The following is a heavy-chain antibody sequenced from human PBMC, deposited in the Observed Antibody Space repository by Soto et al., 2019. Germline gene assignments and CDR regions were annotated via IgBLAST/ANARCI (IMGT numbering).Heavy chain of an antibody. Sequence: GGSLRLSCAASGFTFSSYGMHWVRQSPGEGLEWVAVISYDGSNKYYADSVKGRFTISRDNSKNTLYLQMNSLRAEDTAVYYCAKSLGLLLLYYYYGMDVWGQGTTVTVSS. CDR1: GFTFSSYG. J-gene: IGHJ6*02. CDR3: AKSLGLLLLYYYYGMDV. CDR2: ISYDGSNK. V-gene: IGHV3-30*18. D-gene: IGHD2-15*01.